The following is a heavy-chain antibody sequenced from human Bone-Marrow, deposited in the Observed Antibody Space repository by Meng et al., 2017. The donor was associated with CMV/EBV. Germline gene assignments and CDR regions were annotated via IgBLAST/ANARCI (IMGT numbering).Heavy chain of an antibody. Sequence: LSLTCAASGFTFSSYWMHWVRQAPGKGLVWVSRINGDGSSTAYADSVKGRFTISRDNGKNTLYLQMNSLRAEDTAVYYCARDVVEGSVWLGYSGQGTLVTVSS. CDR3: ARDVVEGSVWLGY. V-gene: IGHV3-74*01. J-gene: IGHJ4*02. CDR2: INGDGSST. CDR1: GFTFSSYW. D-gene: IGHD2-15*01.